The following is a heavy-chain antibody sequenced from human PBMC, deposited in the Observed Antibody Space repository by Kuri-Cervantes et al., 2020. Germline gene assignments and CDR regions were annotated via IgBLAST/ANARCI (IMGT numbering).Heavy chain of an antibody. CDR2: INPNSGGT. Sequence: ASVKVSCKASGYTFTGFHMHWVRQAPGQGLEWMGWINPNSGGTNYAQKFQGRVTMTRDTSISTAYMELSSLRSEDTAVYYCALYDSSGCLDYWGQGTLVTVSS. CDR1: GYTFTGFH. CDR3: ALYDSSGCLDY. V-gene: IGHV1-2*02. J-gene: IGHJ4*02. D-gene: IGHD3-22*01.